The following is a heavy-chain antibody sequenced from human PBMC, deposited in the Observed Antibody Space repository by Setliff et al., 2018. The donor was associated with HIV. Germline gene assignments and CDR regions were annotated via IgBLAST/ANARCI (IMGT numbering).Heavy chain of an antibody. CDR3: ARGTWIQLSALALFDY. J-gene: IGHJ4*02. V-gene: IGHV4-59*12. D-gene: IGHD5-18*01. CDR1: EGYITGYY. CDR2: IFYSGTT. Sequence: SETLSLTCTVSEGYITGYYWTWIRQPPGRGLEWIGYIFYSGTTKFNPSLKSRAAISVDTSKNQLSLKLSSVTAADTAVYYCARGTWIQLSALALFDYWGQGTLVTVSS.